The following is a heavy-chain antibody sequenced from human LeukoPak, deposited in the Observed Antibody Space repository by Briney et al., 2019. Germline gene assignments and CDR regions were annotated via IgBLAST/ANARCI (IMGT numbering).Heavy chain of an antibody. V-gene: IGHV3-21*01. Sequence: AGGSLRLSCAASGFTFSSYSMNWVRQAPGKGLEWVSSISSSSSYIYYADSVKSRFTISRDNAKNSLYLQMNSLRAEDTAVYYCARWDGYSYGYGMDVWGQGTTVTVSS. CDR2: ISSSSSYI. D-gene: IGHD5-18*01. CDR3: ARWDGYSYGYGMDV. CDR1: GFTFSSYS. J-gene: IGHJ6*02.